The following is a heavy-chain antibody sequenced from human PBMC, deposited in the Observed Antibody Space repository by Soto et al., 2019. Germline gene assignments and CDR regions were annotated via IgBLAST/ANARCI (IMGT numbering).Heavy chain of an antibody. CDR1: GFTFSSYG. D-gene: IGHD4-4*01. Sequence: GGSLRLSCAASGFTFSSYGMHWVRQAPGKGLEWVAVISYDGSNKYYADSVKGRFTISRDNSKNTLHLQMNSLRTEDTAVYFCAKDQYSHGPSHFDYWGQGTRVTVSS. J-gene: IGHJ4*02. CDR2: ISYDGSNK. CDR3: AKDQYSHGPSHFDY. V-gene: IGHV3-30*18.